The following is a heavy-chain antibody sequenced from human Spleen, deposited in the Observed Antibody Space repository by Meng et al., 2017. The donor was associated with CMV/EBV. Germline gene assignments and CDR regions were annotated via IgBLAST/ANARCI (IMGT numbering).Heavy chain of an antibody. J-gene: IGHJ4*02. Sequence: CAFSGGSFSPYSYRSIRQPPGKGLEWIGHIYHNGITNYNPSLKSRVTLSVDTSKNQFSLQLTSLTAADTAVYYCARSSSGWYDGYFDSWGQGTLVTVS. V-gene: IGHV4-34*01. CDR2: IYHNGIT. D-gene: IGHD6-19*01. CDR1: GGSFSPYS. CDR3: ARSSSGWYDGYFDS.